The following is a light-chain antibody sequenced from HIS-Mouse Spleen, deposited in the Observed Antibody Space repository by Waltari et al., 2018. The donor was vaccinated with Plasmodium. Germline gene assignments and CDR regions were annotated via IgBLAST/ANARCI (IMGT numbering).Light chain of an antibody. CDR2: EGS. V-gene: IGLV2-23*01. J-gene: IGLJ2*01. CDR1: SSDVGSYNL. Sequence: QSALTQPASVSGSPGQSITISCTGTSSDVGSYNLVSWYQQHPGKAPKLMIYEGSKRPSGVSNRFYGSKSGNTASLTSSGLQAEDEADYYCCSYAGSSTVVFGGGTKLTVL. CDR3: CSYAGSSTVV.